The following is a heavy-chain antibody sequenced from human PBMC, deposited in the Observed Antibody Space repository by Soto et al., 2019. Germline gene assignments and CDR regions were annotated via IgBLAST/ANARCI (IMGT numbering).Heavy chain of an antibody. CDR1: GGSLGSYY. Sequence: SETLSLTCTVSGGSLGSYYCSWIRQPPGKGLEWIGYIYYSGSTNYNPSLKSRVTISVDTSKNQFSLKLSSVTAADTAVYYCARAIQIERGERRYYYYYYGMDVWGQGTTVTVSS. V-gene: IGHV4-59*13. CDR3: ARAIQIERGERRYYYYYYGMDV. D-gene: IGHD1-1*01. J-gene: IGHJ6*02. CDR2: IYYSGST.